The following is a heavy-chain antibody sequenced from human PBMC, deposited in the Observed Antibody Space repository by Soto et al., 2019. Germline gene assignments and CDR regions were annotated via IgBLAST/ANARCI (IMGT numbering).Heavy chain of an antibody. D-gene: IGHD3-3*01. CDR1: GFTVVSNY. J-gene: IGHJ6*02. CDR3: ARGSGLRFLEWLRYGMDV. CDR2: IYSGGST. V-gene: IGHV3-53*01. Sequence: GGSLRLSCAASGFTVVSNYMSWVRQAPGKGLEWVSVIYSGGSTYYADSVKGRFTISRDNSKNTLYLQMNSLRAEDTAVYYCARGSGLRFLEWLRYGMDVWGQGTTVTVSS.